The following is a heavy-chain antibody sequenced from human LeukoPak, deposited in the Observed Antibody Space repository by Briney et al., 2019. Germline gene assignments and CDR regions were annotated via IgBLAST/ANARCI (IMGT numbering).Heavy chain of an antibody. CDR2: IRVYNGNT. CDR1: GYTFTSYG. V-gene: IGHV1-18*01. D-gene: IGHD3-10*01. J-gene: IGHJ6*02. CDR3: AREGGGGYGMDV. Sequence: ASVKVSCTASGYTFTSYGISWVRQAPGQGLEWMGWIRVYNGNTHYAQKLQGRVTMTTDTSTSTAYMELRSLRSDDTAVYYCAREGGGGYGMDVWGQGTTVTVSS.